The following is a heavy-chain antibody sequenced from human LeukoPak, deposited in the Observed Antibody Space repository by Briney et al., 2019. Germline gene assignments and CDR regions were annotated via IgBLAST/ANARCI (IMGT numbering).Heavy chain of an antibody. CDR3: ARVRDLGDYFEY. V-gene: IGHV1-46*01. CDR1: GYTFTSYY. Sequence: ASVKVSCKASGYTFTSYYMHWVRQAPGQGLEWMGMINPSGGSTSYAQKFQGRVTMTRDMSTSTVYMELSSLRSEDTAVYYCARVRDLGDYFEYWGQGTLVTVSS. CDR2: INPSGGST. J-gene: IGHJ4*02.